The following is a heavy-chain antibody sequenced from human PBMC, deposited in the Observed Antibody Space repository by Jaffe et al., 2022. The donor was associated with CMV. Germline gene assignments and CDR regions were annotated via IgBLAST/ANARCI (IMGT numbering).Heavy chain of an antibody. D-gene: IGHD3-10*01. Sequence: QVQLQESGPGLVKPSETLSLTCTVSGGSISSYYWSWIRQPPGKGLEWIGYIYYSGSTNYNPSLKSRVTISVDTSKNQFSLKLSSVTAADTAVYYCARWVRGVIKGPENWFDPWGQGTLVTVSS. CDR2: IYYSGST. J-gene: IGHJ5*02. V-gene: IGHV4-59*01. CDR3: ARWVRGVIKGPENWFDP. CDR1: GGSISSYY.